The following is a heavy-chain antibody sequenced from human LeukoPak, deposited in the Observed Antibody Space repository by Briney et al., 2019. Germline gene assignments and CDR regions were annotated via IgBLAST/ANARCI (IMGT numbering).Heavy chain of an antibody. CDR3: ARESSSGYLLPLDY. J-gene: IGHJ4*02. CDR1: GRSISSSSYY. V-gene: IGHV4-39*07. CDR2: IYYSGST. D-gene: IGHD3-22*01. Sequence: NPSEPLSLPCTVSGRSISSSSYYWGWIRQPPGKGLVWIGSIYYSGSTYYHPSLKSRVTISLNTSKNQFSLNLSSVTAADTAVYYCARESSSGYLLPLDYWGQGTRVTVSS.